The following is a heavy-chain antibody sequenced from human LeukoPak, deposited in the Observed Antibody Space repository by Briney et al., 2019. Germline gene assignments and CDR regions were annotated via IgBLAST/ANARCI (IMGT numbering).Heavy chain of an antibody. CDR3: AKDESSGWYYYYYGMDV. CDR2: IGGSGGST. V-gene: IGHV3-23*01. J-gene: IGHJ6*02. Sequence: PGGSLRLSCAASGFTFSSYAMSWVRQAPGKGLEWVSAIGGSGGSTYYADSVKGRFTISRDNSKNTLYLQMNSLRAEDTAVYYCAKDESSGWYYYYYGMDVWGQGTTVTVSS. CDR1: GFTFSSYA. D-gene: IGHD6-19*01.